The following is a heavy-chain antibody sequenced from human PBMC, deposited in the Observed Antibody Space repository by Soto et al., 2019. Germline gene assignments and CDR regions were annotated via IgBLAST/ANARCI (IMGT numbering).Heavy chain of an antibody. J-gene: IGHJ4*02. CDR3: AREGGATGFDY. CDR1: GGSFSGYY. D-gene: IGHD1-26*01. V-gene: IGHV4-34*01. Sequence: QVQLQQWGAGLLKPSETLSLTCAVYGGSFSGYYWSWIRQPPGKGLEWIGEINHSGSTNYNPSLNSRLTISVDTSKTQFSLKLSSVTAADTAVYYCAREGGATGFDYWGQGTLVTVSS. CDR2: INHSGST.